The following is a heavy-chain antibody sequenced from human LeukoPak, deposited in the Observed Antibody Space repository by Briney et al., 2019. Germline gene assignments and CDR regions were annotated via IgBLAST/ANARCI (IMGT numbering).Heavy chain of an antibody. D-gene: IGHD2-2*01. CDR3: AKVFAVDQMLSYNCFDP. Sequence: SETLSLTCTVSGGSISSSSYYWGWIRQPPGKGLEWIGSIYYSGSTYYNPSLKSRVTISVDTSKYQFSLKLSSVTAADTAVYYCAKVFAVDQMLSYNCFDPWGQGTLVTVSS. CDR1: GGSISSSSYY. V-gene: IGHV4-39*07. CDR2: IYYSGST. J-gene: IGHJ5*02.